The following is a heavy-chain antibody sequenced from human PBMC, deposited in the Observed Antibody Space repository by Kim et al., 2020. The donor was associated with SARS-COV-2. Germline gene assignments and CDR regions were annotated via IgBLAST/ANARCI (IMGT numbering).Heavy chain of an antibody. Sequence: ASVKVSCKASGYTFTSYAIHWVRQAPGQRLEWMGWINAGNGNTKYSQKFQGRVTITRDTSASTVYMELSSLRSGDTAVYYCARDSMVRGVQPFDPWGQGTLVTVSS. J-gene: IGHJ5*02. CDR3: ARDSMVRGVQPFDP. CDR2: INAGNGNT. CDR1: GYTFTSYA. D-gene: IGHD3-10*01. V-gene: IGHV1-3*01.